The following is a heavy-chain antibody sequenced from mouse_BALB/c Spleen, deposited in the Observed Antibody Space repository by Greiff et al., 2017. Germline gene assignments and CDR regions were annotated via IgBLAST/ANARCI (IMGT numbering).Heavy chain of an antibody. D-gene: IGHD2-10*02. J-gene: IGHJ2*01. CDR1: GYTFTSYY. CDR2: INPSNGGT. Sequence: QVQLQQSGAELVKPGASVKLSCKASGYTFTSYYMYWVKQRPGQGLEWIGGINPSNGGTNFNEKFNSKATRTVDKSSSTAYMQLSSLTSEDSAVYYCTRSKYGNYGYFDYWGQGTTLTVSS. CDR3: TRSKYGNYGYFDY. V-gene: IGHV1S81*02.